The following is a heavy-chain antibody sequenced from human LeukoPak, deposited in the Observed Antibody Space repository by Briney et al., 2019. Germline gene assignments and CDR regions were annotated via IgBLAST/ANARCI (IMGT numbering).Heavy chain of an antibody. V-gene: IGHV1-69*13. Sequence: SAKVSCKASGGTFSSYAISWVRQAPGQGLEWMGGIIPIFGTANYAQKFQGRVTITADESTSTAYMELSSLRSEDTAVYYCARVKRRDGYKSLDYWGQGTLVTVSS. J-gene: IGHJ4*02. CDR2: IIPIFGTA. CDR3: ARVKRRDGYKSLDY. CDR1: GGTFSSYA. D-gene: IGHD5-24*01.